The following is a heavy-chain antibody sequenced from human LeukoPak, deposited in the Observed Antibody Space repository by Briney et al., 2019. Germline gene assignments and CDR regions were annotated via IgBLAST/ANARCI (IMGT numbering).Heavy chain of an antibody. Sequence: GASVKVSCKASGYTFTGYYIHWERQAPGQGLEWVGRINPNSGGTDFAQKFQGRVTMTGDTSINTAYMELSRLKPDDTAVSYCTRGDRNEKFDYWGQGTLVTVSS. CDR1: GYTFTGYY. CDR3: TRGDRNEKFDY. CDR2: INPNSGGT. D-gene: IGHD1-14*01. V-gene: IGHV1-2*06. J-gene: IGHJ4*02.